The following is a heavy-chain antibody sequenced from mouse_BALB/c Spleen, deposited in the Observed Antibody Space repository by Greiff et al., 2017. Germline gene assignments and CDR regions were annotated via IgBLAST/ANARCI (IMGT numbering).Heavy chain of an antibody. V-gene: IGHV1-9*01. D-gene: IGHD2-4*01. CDR2: ILPGSGST. CDR1: GYTFSSYW. J-gene: IGHJ4*01. CDR3: ARSTMITTNAMDY. Sequence: VQLQQSGAELMKPGASVKISCKATGYTFSSYWIEWVKQRPGHGLEWIGEILPGSGSTNYNEKFKGKATFTADTSSNTAYMQLSSLTSEDSAVYYCARSTMITTNAMDYWGQGTSVTVSS.